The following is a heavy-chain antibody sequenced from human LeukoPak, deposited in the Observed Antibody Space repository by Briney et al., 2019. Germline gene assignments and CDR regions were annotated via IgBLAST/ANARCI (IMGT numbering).Heavy chain of an antibody. CDR2: IKQDGSEK. CDR1: GFTFSSYW. CDR3: AKEFRGGYCSGGSCGY. D-gene: IGHD2-15*01. Sequence: PGGSLRLSCAASGFTFSSYWMSWVRQAPGKGLEWVANIKQDGSEKYYVDSVKGRFTISRDNAKNSLYLQMNSLRAEDTAVYYCAKEFRGGYCSGGSCGYWGQGTLVTVSS. V-gene: IGHV3-7*03. J-gene: IGHJ4*02.